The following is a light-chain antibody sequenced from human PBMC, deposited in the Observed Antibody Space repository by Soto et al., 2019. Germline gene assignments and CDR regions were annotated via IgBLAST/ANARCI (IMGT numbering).Light chain of an antibody. CDR3: QQRSSWPPWT. V-gene: IGKV3-11*01. Sequence: EIVLTQSPATLSLSPGERATLSCRASQSVSSFLAWYQQKPGQAPRLLIYDASNRATGIPARFSGSGSGTDFTLTISSLKPEDFAVYYCQQRSSWPPWTFGQGTKVEIK. CDR2: DAS. J-gene: IGKJ1*01. CDR1: QSVSSF.